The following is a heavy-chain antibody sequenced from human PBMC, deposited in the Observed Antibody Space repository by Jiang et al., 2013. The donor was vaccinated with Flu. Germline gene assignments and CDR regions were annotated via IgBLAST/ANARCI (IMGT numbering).Heavy chain of an antibody. V-gene: IGHV3-43*02. Sequence: VQLVESGGGVVQPGGSLRLSCAASGFTFDDYAMHWVRQAPGKGLEWVSLISGDGGSTYYADSVKGRFTISRDNSKNSLYLQMNSLRTEDTALYYCAKDMMTTVTTYWIFYYGMDVWGQGTTVTVSS. J-gene: IGHJ6*02. CDR1: GFTFDDYA. D-gene: IGHD4-17*01. CDR3: AKDMMTTVTTYWIFYYGMDV. CDR2: ISGDGGST.